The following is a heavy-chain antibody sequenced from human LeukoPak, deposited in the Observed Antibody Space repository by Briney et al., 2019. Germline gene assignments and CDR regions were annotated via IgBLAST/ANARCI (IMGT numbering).Heavy chain of an antibody. CDR1: GFTFSTYN. D-gene: IGHD6-19*01. V-gene: IGHV3-23*01. CDR2: ISANNRNT. J-gene: IGHJ5*02. Sequence: GGSLRLSCAASGFTFSTYNMNWVRQAPGKGLDWVSTISANNRNTYYADSVKGRFTISRDNSKNTLYLQMNSLRAEDTAVYYCAKVEWLGGVGNWFDPWGQGTLVTVSS. CDR3: AKVEWLGGVGNWFDP.